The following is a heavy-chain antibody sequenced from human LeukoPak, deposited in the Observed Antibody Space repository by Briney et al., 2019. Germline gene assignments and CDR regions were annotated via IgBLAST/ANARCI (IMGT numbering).Heavy chain of an antibody. V-gene: IGHV3-48*03. CDR3: ARLGQWLVDWYFDL. J-gene: IGHJ2*01. Sequence: PGGSLRLSCAASGFTFSSYEMNWVRQAPGEGLEWVSYISSSGSTIYYADSVKGRFTISRDNAKNSLYLQMNSLRAEDTAVYHCARLGQWLVDWYFDLWGRGTLVTVSS. CDR2: ISSSGSTI. D-gene: IGHD6-19*01. CDR1: GFTFSSYE.